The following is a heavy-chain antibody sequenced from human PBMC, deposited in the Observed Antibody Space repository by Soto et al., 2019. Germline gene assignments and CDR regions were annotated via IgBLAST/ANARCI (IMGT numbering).Heavy chain of an antibody. Sequence: QVQLAQSGAEVRSPGSSVKVSCRASGGSFSDSAFSWLRQAPGQGVEWVGGIIPMFAATKYAQRFQGRVSITADASTMTGYSALSSLTSYESAVYFCARGGIVAVPAALSSYDDYTYFRFDSWGQGTLVSV. D-gene: IGHD4-4*01. CDR3: ARGGIVAVPAALSSYDDYTYFRFDS. CDR1: GGSFSDSA. V-gene: IGHV1-69*01. J-gene: IGHJ4*02. CDR2: IIPMFAAT.